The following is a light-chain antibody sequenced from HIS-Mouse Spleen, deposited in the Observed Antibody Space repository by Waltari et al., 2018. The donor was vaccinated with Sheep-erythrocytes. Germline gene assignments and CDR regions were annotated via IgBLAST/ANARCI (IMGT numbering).Light chain of an antibody. CDR1: SSDVGGYNY. V-gene: IGLV2-8*01. J-gene: IGLJ3*02. CDR3: SSYAGSNNWV. CDR2: EVS. Sequence: QSALTQPPSASGSPGQSVTISCTGTSSDVGGYNYVSWYQQPPGKAPKLMISEVSKRPAGGPDRFSGSKSGNTASLTVSGLQAEDEADYYCSSYAGSNNWVFGGGTKLTVL.